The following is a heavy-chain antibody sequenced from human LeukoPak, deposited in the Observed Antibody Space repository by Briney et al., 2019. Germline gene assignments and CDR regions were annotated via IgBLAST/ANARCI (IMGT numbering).Heavy chain of an antibody. CDR3: AKQVAPYYYDSSGYYYDY. V-gene: IGHV3-23*01. CDR1: GFTFSSYA. J-gene: IGHJ4*02. Sequence: PGGSLRLSCAASGFTFSSYAMSWVRQAPGKGLEWVSAISGSGGSTYYAGSVKGRFTISRDNSKSTLYLQMNSLRAEDTAVYYCAKQVAPYYYDSSGYYYDYWGQGTLVTVSS. D-gene: IGHD3-22*01. CDR2: ISGSGGST.